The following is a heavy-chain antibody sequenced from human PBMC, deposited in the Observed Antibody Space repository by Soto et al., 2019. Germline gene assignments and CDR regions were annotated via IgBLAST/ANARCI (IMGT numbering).Heavy chain of an antibody. J-gene: IGHJ6*03. Sequence: GASVKVSCKASGYTFTGYYMHWVRQAPGQGLEWMGWINPNSGGTNYAQKFQGWVTMTRDTSISTAYMELSRLRSDDTAVYYCARSNTNYYYYMDVWGKGTTVTVS. CDR2: INPNSGGT. CDR3: ARSNTNYYYYMDV. CDR1: GYTFTGYY. V-gene: IGHV1-2*04.